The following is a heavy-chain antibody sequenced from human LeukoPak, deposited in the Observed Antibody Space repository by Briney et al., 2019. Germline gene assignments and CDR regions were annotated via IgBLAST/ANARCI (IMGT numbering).Heavy chain of an antibody. CDR1: GFTFSNYA. J-gene: IGHJ4*02. V-gene: IGHV3-23*01. CDR2: FLGSGGST. D-gene: IGHD3-9*01. Sequence: PGASLRLSCAASGFTFSNYAMSWVRQAPGKGLEWVSAFLGSGGSTYYADSVRGRFTVSRDNSKSTLYLQMNSLRAEDTALYYCAKWGDYDVLTGYYVPDYWGQGTLVTVSS. CDR3: AKWGDYDVLTGYYVPDY.